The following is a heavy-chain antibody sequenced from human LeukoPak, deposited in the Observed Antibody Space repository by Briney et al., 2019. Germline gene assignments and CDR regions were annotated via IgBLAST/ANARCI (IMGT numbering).Heavy chain of an antibody. Sequence: ASVKVSCKASGYTFTGYYMHWVREAPGQGLEWMGWINPNRGDTNYAQKVQGRVTMTRDTSISTAYMELSRLRSDDTAVYYCARGLRLLEWLLFDYWGQGTLVTVSS. CDR2: INPNRGDT. CDR1: GYTFTGYY. CDR3: ARGLRLLEWLLFDY. V-gene: IGHV1-2*02. D-gene: IGHD3-3*01. J-gene: IGHJ4*02.